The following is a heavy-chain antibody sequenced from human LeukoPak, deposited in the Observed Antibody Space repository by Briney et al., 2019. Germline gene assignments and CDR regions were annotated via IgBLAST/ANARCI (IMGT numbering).Heavy chain of an antibody. D-gene: IGHD3-16*02. CDR2: IYTSGST. V-gene: IGHV4-4*07. CDR3: ARIYSDYVWGSYRSDAFDI. Sequence: SETLSLTCTVSGGSISSYYWSWIRQPAGKGLEWIGRIYTSGSTNYNPSLKSRVTMSVDTSKNQFSLKLSSVTAADTAVYYCARIYSDYVWGSYRSDAFDIWGQGTMVTVSS. CDR1: GGSISSYY. J-gene: IGHJ3*02.